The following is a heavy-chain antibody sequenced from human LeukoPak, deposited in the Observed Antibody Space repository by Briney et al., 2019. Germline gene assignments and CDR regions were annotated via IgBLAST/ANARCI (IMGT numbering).Heavy chain of an antibody. CDR1: GFSFSTYW. CDR3: VGGCGRPSCPYYLDS. CDR2: IRQDGSEK. J-gene: IGHJ4*02. V-gene: IGHV3-7*01. Sequence: GGSLRLSCAASGFSFSTYWKSWVRQAPEKGLEWVATIRQDGSEKLYVDSVKGRFTISRDNAQNSLYLQMSSLGAEDTAVYYCVGGCGRPSCPYYLDSWGQGALVTVSS. D-gene: IGHD2-21*01.